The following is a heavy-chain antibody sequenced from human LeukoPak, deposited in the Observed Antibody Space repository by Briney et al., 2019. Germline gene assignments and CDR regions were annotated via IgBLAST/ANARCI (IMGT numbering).Heavy chain of an antibody. V-gene: IGHV3-7*01. Sequence: GGSLRLSRAASGFTFSSYWMSWVRQAPGKGLEWVANIKQDGSEKYYVDSVKGRFTISRDNAKNSLYLQMNSLRAEDTAVYYCARDKSDSSGWYGYHAFDIWGQGTMVTVSS. CDR2: IKQDGSEK. CDR1: GFTFSSYW. J-gene: IGHJ3*02. CDR3: ARDKSDSSGWYGYHAFDI. D-gene: IGHD6-19*01.